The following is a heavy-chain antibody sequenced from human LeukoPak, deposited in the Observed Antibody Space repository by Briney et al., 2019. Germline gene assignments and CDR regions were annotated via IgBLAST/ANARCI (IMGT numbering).Heavy chain of an antibody. V-gene: IGHV3-30*03. CDR1: GFTFSSYG. CDR2: ISYDGSNK. CDR3: ARGPYGSGSTIDY. J-gene: IGHJ4*02. Sequence: GGSLRLSCAASGFTFSSYGMHWVRQAPGKGLEWVAFISYDGSNKYYADSVKGRFTISRDNSKNTLYLQMNSLRAEDTAVYYCARGPYGSGSTIDYWGQGTLVTVSS. D-gene: IGHD3-10*01.